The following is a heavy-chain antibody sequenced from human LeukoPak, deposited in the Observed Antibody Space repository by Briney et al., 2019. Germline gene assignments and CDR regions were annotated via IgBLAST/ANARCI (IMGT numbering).Heavy chain of an antibody. V-gene: IGHV3-53*01. D-gene: IGHD4-23*01. CDR2: IYSAGGT. Sequence: GGSLRLSCAAFGFTVNSNQMSWVRQAPGKGLEWVSLIYSAGGTHYVDSVKGRFTISRDNSKNTLYLQMDNLRAEDTAVYYCARGYGGNSHPGYWGQGTLVTVSS. J-gene: IGHJ4*02. CDR3: ARGYGGNSHPGY. CDR1: GFTVNSNQ.